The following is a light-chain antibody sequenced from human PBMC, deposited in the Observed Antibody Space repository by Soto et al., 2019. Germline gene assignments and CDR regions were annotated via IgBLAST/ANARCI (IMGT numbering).Light chain of an antibody. V-gene: IGKV3-20*01. CDR1: QSVSSSY. Sequence: EIVLTQSPGTLSLSPGDRATLSCRASQSVSSSYLAWYQQKPGQAPRLLMYGASSMATGIPDRISGRGSGTDFTLTISRLEPEDFAVYYCHQYCSLPPTFGQGTEVEIK. CDR2: GAS. J-gene: IGKJ1*01. CDR3: HQYCSLPPT.